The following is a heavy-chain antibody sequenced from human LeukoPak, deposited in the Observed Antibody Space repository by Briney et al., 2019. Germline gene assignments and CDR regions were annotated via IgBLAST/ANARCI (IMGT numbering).Heavy chain of an antibody. CDR1: GGSFCGYY. V-gene: IGHV4-34*01. CDR3: ARASIVDTISLDY. CDR2: INHSGST. Sequence: SETLSLTCAVYGGSFCGYYWSWIRQPPGKGLEWIGEINHSGSTNYNPSLKSRVTISVDTSKNQFSLKLSSVTAADTAVYYCARASIVDTISLDYWGQGTLATVSS. J-gene: IGHJ4*02. D-gene: IGHD5-12*01.